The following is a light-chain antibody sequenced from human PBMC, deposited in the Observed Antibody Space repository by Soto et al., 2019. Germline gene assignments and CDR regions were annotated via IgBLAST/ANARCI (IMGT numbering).Light chain of an antibody. CDR3: QQNYNTLIT. V-gene: IGKV1-39*01. CDR2: GAS. CDR1: QDITNY. J-gene: IGKJ5*01. Sequence: DIQLTQSPSSQSASVGESVTITCQASQDITNYLNWYQQKPGKAPKLLIYGASTLQRGVPSRFSGSGSGTDFTLTISRLQPEDFPTYYCQQNYNTLITFGQGTRLEI.